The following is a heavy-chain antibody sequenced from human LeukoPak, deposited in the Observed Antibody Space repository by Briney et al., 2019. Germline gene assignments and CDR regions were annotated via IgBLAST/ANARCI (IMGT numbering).Heavy chain of an antibody. CDR2: IIPILGIA. CDR3: AREVAAKRVYHYYYYMDV. CDR1: GGTFSSYA. Sequence: SVKVSCKASGGTFSSYAISWVRQAPGQGLEWMGRIIPILGIANYAQKFQGRVTITADKSTSTAYMELSSLRSEDTAVYYCAREVAAKRVYHYYYYMDVWGKGTTVTVSS. D-gene: IGHD6-19*01. J-gene: IGHJ6*03. V-gene: IGHV1-69*04.